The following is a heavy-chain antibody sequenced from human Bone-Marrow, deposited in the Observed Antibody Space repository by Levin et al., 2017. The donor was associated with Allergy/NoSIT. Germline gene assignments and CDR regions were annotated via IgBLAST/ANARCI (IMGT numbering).Heavy chain of an antibody. CDR3: ARASRFGWFDT. J-gene: IGHJ5*02. CDR2: LSYSGTT. CDR1: GGSFSPYY. V-gene: IGHV4-59*01. Sequence: SQTLSLPCRISGGSFSPYYWTWIRQSPGKGLEWIGYLSYSGTTSYNPSLKSRVNISEDTSKNQISLSLTSVTAADTAVYYCARASRFGWFDTWGQGTLVTVSP. D-gene: IGHD3-10*01.